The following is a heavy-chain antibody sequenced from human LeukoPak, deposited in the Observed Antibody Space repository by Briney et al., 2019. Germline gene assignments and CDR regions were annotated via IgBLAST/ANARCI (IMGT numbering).Heavy chain of an antibody. CDR3: ARGFDSKSTYFDY. J-gene: IGHJ4*02. Sequence: SETLSLTCAVYDGSISNSYWNWIRQPPGKGLEWIGYIYYSGTTNYNPSLRSRVTISVDTSKNQFYLRLTSVTAADTAVYYCARGFDSKSTYFDYWGQGTLVTVSS. CDR1: DGSISNSY. CDR2: IYYSGTT. V-gene: IGHV4-59*01. D-gene: IGHD2-15*01.